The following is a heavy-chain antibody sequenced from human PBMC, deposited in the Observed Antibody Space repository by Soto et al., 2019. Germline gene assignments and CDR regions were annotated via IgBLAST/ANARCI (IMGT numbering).Heavy chain of an antibody. D-gene: IGHD5-12*01. Sequence: QVQLQESGPGLVKPSQTLSLTCTVSGGSISSGGYYWSWIRQHPGKGLEWIGYSYYSGSTYYNPSLTIRVTISVDTSKNQFSLKLSSVTAADTAVYYCARTPSGYDRTKFDYWGQGTLVTVSS. J-gene: IGHJ4*02. CDR2: SYYSGST. CDR3: ARTPSGYDRTKFDY. V-gene: IGHV4-31*03. CDR1: GGSISSGGYY.